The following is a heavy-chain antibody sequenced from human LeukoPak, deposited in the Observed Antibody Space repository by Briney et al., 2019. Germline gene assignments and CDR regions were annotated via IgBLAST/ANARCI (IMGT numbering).Heavy chain of an antibody. CDR1: GYIFTGYY. CDR3: ARDADSNTNDALDI. CDR2: INPNSDGT. V-gene: IGHV1-2*02. D-gene: IGHD2/OR15-2a*01. Sequence: GASVKVSCKASGYIFTGYYIHWVRQAPGQGLEWMGWINPNSDGTKFAQKFQGRVTMTRDTSISMAYMELSRLRPDDTAVYYCARDADSNTNDALDIWGRGTTVTVSS. J-gene: IGHJ3*02.